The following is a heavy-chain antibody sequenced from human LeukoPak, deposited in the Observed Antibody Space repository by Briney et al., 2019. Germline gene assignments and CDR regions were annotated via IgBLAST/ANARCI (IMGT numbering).Heavy chain of an antibody. Sequence: GGSLRLSCAASGFTFSSYAMSWVRQAPGKGLEWVSAISGSGGSTYYADSVKGRFTISRDNSKNTLYLQMNSLRAEDTAVYYCAKDHVVVVTAIRHGYFDHWGQGTLVTVSS. CDR2: ISGSGGST. CDR1: GFTFSSYA. V-gene: IGHV3-23*01. D-gene: IGHD2-21*02. CDR3: AKDHVVVVTAIRHGYFDH. J-gene: IGHJ4*02.